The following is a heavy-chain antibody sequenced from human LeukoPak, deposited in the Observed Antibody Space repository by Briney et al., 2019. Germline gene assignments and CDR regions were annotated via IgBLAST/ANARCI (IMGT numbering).Heavy chain of an antibody. J-gene: IGHJ4*02. CDR2: ISGSGGGT. D-gene: IGHD3-22*01. CDR3: AKGVYYYDSSGYYYGY. V-gene: IGHV3-23*01. CDR1: RFTFSSYV. Sequence: GGSLRLSCVDSRFTFSSYVMSWVRQAPGKGREWVSAISGSGGGTYYADSVKGRVTISRDNTKNTLYLQMNSLRAEDTAVYYCAKGVYYYDSSGYYYGYWGQGTLVTVSS.